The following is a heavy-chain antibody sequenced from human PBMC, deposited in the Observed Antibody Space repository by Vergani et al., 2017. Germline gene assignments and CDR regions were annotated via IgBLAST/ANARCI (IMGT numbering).Heavy chain of an antibody. J-gene: IGHJ4*02. D-gene: IGHD3-10*01. CDR1: GFTFSSYE. CDR2: ISSSGSTI. V-gene: IGHV3-48*03. CDR3: ARDHLLVRGVSRFPDY. Sequence: EVQLVESGGGLVQPGGSLRLSCAASGFTFSSYEMNWVRQAPGKGLEWVSYISSSGSTIYYADSVKGRFTISRDNAKNSLYLQMNSLRAEDTAVYYCARDHLLVRGVSRFPDYWGQGTLVTVSS.